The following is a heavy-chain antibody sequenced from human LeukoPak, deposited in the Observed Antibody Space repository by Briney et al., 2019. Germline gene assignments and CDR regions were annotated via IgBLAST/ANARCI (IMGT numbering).Heavy chain of an antibody. CDR3: AKSSGTDNSGYLGY. D-gene: IGHD3-22*01. Sequence: GRSLRLSCAASGFTLSSCGMHWVRQAPGKGLEWVAVISYDGTNKYYADSVEGRFTISRDTSKNTLYLQINSLRAEDTAVYYCAKSSGTDNSGYLGYWGQGTLVTVSS. CDR2: ISYDGTNK. CDR1: GFTLSSCG. J-gene: IGHJ4*02. V-gene: IGHV3-30*18.